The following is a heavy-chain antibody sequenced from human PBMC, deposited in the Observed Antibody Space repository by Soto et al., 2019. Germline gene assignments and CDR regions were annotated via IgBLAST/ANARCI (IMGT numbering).Heavy chain of an antibody. CDR2: INHSGSP. V-gene: IGHV4-34*01. J-gene: IGHJ4*02. D-gene: IGHD2-15*01. CDR3: ARGRDELLKGGIDY. Sequence: QVQLQQWGAGLLKPSETLSLTCAVYGGSFSGYYWSWIRKPPGKGLEWIGEINHSGSPNYNPSLKSRVTISVDTSKNQSSLKLSSVTAADTAVYYCARGRDELLKGGIDYWGQGTLVTVSS. CDR1: GGSFSGYY.